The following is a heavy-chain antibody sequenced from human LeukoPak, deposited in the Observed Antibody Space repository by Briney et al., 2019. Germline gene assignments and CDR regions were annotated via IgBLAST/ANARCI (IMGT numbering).Heavy chain of an antibody. CDR1: GFTFESYA. CDR2: ITVSGRTT. CDR3: VKDQYYYDLQDSGDWFGP. V-gene: IGHV3-23*01. D-gene: IGHD3/OR15-3a*01. Sequence: RTGGSLRLSCSGSGFTFESYAMGWVPPAPGKGLVGGLSITVSGRTTAYADSVRGRFTIHRDKPNNRQYLEMYSLRAEDTGVYYCVKDQYYYDLQDSGDWFGPWGQGTLVTVSS. J-gene: IGHJ5*02.